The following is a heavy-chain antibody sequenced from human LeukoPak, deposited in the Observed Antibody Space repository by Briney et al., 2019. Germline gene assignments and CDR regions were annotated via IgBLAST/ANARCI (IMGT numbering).Heavy chain of an antibody. Sequence: ASVKVSCKASGYTFTGYYMHWVRQAPGQGLEWMGWTNPNSGGTNYAQKFQGRVTMTRDTSISTAYMELSRLRSDDTAVYYCARGSRLGYGYENVYNDYWGQGTLVTVSS. D-gene: IGHD5-12*01. CDR1: GYTFTGYY. CDR3: ARGSRLGYGYENVYNDY. J-gene: IGHJ4*02. V-gene: IGHV1-2*02. CDR2: TNPNSGGT.